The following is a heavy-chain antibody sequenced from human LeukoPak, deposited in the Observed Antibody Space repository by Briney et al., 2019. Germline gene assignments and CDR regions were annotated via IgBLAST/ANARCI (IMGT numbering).Heavy chain of an antibody. D-gene: IGHD5-18*01. CDR2: IYYSGGT. CDR3: ARAAPPGYSYALIFDY. V-gene: IGHV4-59*01. CDR1: GGSISSYY. J-gene: IGHJ4*02. Sequence: PSETLSLTCTVSGGSISSYYLSWIRQPPGKGLAWIGYIYYSGGTNYNPSLKSRVTISVDTSKNQFSLKLSSVTAADTAVYYCARAAPPGYSYALIFDYWGQGNLVTVSS.